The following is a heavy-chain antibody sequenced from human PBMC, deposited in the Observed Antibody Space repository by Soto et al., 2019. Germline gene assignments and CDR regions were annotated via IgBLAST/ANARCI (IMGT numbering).Heavy chain of an antibody. J-gene: IGHJ6*02. CDR1: GFSLSNARMG. D-gene: IGHD7-27*01. V-gene: IGHV2-26*01. CDR2: IFSNDEK. Sequence: QVTLKESGPVLVKPTETLTLTCTVSGFSLSNARMGVSWIRQPRGKALEWLAHIFSNDEKSYSTSLKSRLTISKDTSKSQVVLTMTNMDPVDTATYYCARIWGPYYYYGMDVWCQGTTVTVSS. CDR3: ARIWGPYYYYGMDV.